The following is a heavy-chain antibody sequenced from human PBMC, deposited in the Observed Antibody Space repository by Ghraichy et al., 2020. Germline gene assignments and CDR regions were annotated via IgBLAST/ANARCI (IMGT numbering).Heavy chain of an antibody. D-gene: IGHD5-12*01. CDR3: ARLRDWFDT. Sequence: SETLSLTCAVYGGSFSGYYWSWIRQPPGKGLEWIGEINHSGSTNYNPSLKSRVTISVDTSKNQFSLKLSSVTAADTAVYYCARLRDWFDTWGQGTLVTVSS. CDR1: GGSFSGYY. V-gene: IGHV4-34*01. J-gene: IGHJ5*02. CDR2: INHSGST.